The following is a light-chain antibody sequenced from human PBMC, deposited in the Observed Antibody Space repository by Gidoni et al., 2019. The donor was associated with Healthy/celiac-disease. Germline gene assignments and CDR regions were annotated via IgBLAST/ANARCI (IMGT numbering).Light chain of an antibody. CDR2: GAS. V-gene: IGKV3-20*01. CDR1: QTVSSSS. CDR3: QQYGDSPLT. J-gene: IGKJ4*01. Sequence: IVLPQSPDTLSLSPGERTTLSCRASQTVSSSSLAWYQRKPGQAPSLLIFGASSRATGIPDRFSGSGSGTDFTLTISRLEPEDFALYYCQQYGDSPLTFGGGTKVEIK.